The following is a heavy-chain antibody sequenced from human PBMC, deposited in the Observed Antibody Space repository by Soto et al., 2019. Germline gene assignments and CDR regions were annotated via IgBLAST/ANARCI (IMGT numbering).Heavy chain of an antibody. V-gene: IGHV3-73*01. D-gene: IGHD2-2*01. CDR2: IRSKANNYAT. J-gene: IGHJ3*02. CDR1: GFTFSGSA. Sequence: HPGGSLKLSCAPSGFTFSGSAMHWVPTASGSGLEWVGRIRSKANNYATAYAASVKGRFTISRDDSKNTAYLRMNSLKTEDTAVYYCTRRGYCASTSCYAGLDAFDIWGQGT. CDR3: TRRGYCASTSCYAGLDAFDI.